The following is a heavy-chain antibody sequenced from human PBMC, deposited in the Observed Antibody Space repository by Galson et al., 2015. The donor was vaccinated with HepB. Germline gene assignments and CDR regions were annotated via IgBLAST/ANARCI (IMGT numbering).Heavy chain of an antibody. CDR2: ISDIGAT. V-gene: IGHV3-23*01. D-gene: IGHD3-16*01. CDR1: GVTDSNYA. CDR3: VKDTSYALDY. J-gene: IGHJ4*02. Sequence: LRLACAASGVTDSNYARAWARQAPGEGLECVSAISDIGATYSADSVKGRGTISGDNSDNTVFLQMSTLRAEDTAVYYCVKDTSYALDYWGQGTLVTVSS.